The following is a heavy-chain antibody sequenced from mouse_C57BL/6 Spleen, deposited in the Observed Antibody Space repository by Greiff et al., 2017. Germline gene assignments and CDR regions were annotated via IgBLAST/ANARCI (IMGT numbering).Heavy chain of an antibody. CDR3: ARYYGSSLWYFGV. V-gene: IGHV1-81*01. J-gene: IGHJ1*03. Sequence: VKLQESGAELARPGASVKLSCKASGYTFTSYGISWVKQRTGQGLEWIGEIYPRSGNTYYNEKFKGKATLTADKSSSTAYMELRSLTSEDSAVYFCARYYGSSLWYFGVWGTGTTVTGSS. CDR2: IYPRSGNT. D-gene: IGHD1-1*01. CDR1: GYTFTSYG.